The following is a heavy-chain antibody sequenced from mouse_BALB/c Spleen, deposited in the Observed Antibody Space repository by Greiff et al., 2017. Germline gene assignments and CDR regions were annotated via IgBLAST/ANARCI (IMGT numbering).Heavy chain of an antibody. J-gene: IGHJ4*01. CDR2: ISSGSSTI. CDR3: ARFEGYGAMDY. D-gene: IGHD2-3*01. CDR1: GFTFSSFG. Sequence: EVKLVESGGGLVQPGGSRKLSCAASGFTFSSFGMHWVRQAPEKGLEWVAYISSGSSTIYYADTVKGRFTISRDNPKNTLFLQMTSLRSEDTAMYYCARFEGYGAMDYWGQGTSVTVSA. V-gene: IGHV5-17*02.